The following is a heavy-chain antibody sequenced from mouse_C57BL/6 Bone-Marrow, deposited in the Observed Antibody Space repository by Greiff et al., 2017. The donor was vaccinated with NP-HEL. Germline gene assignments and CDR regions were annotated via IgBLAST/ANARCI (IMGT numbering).Heavy chain of an antibody. V-gene: IGHV3-8*01. CDR1: GYSITSDY. D-gene: IGHD1-1*01. CDR2: ISYSGST. J-gene: IGHJ1*03. Sequence: VQRVESGPGLAKPSQTLSLTCSVTGYSITSDYWNWIRKFPGNKLEYMGYISYSGSTYYNPSLKSRISITRDTSKNQYYLQLNSVTTEDTATYYCARCYGSSYWYFDVWGTGTTVTVSS. CDR3: ARCYGSSYWYFDV.